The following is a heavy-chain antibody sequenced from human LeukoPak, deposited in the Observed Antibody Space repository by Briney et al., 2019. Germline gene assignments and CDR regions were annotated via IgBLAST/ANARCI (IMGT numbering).Heavy chain of an antibody. CDR1: GGSFSGYY. V-gene: IGHV4-34*01. CDR2: IYHSGST. D-gene: IGHD4-17*01. CDR3: ASGMTTVTTGFDY. Sequence: SETLSLTCAVYGGSFSGYYWSWIRQPPGKGLEWIGYIYHSGSTYYNPSLKSRVTISVDRSKNQFSLKLSSVTAADTAVYYCASGMTTVTTGFDYWGQGTLVTVSS. J-gene: IGHJ4*02.